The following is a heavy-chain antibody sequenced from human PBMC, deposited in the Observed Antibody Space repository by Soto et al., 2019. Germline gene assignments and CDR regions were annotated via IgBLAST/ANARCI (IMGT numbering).Heavy chain of an antibody. Sequence: GGSLRLSCAGSGFTFSSYSMNWVRQAPGKGLEWVSSISSNSNYIYNADSVKGRFTISRDNARNSLFLQMHSLRAEDTAVYYCARVWGDYIRFDPFAICGQGSMVPVSS. CDR2: ISSNSNYI. D-gene: IGHD4-17*01. J-gene: IGHJ3*02. CDR1: GFTFSSYS. V-gene: IGHV3-21*01. CDR3: ARVWGDYIRFDPFAI.